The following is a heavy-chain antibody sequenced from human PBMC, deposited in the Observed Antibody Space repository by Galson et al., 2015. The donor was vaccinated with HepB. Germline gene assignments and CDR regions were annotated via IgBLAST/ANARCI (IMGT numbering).Heavy chain of an antibody. CDR3: ASTVHGYDSSGYPDYYYYGMDV. V-gene: IGHV1-69*02. CDR2: IIPILGIA. D-gene: IGHD3-22*01. J-gene: IGHJ6*02. CDR1: GGTFSSYT. Sequence: SVKVSCKASGGTFSSYTISWVRQAPGQGLEWMGRIIPILGIANYAQKFQGRVTITADKSTSTAYMELSSLRSEDTAVYYCASTVHGYDSSGYPDYYYYGMDVWGQGTTVTVSS.